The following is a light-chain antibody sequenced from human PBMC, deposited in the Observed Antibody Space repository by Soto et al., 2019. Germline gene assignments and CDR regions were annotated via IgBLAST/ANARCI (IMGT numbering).Light chain of an antibody. J-gene: IGLJ2*01. CDR1: SSDVGGYNY. CDR2: EVS. V-gene: IGLV2-14*01. CDR3: SSYTSSSYVV. Sequence: SALTQPASVSGSPGQSITISCTGTSSDVGGYNYVSWYQQHPGKAPKLMIYEVSNRPSGVSNSFSGSKSGNTASLTISGLQAEDEADYYCSSYTSSSYVVFGGGTKGTVL.